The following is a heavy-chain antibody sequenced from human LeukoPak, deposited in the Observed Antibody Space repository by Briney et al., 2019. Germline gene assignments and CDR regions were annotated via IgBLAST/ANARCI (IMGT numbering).Heavy chain of an antibody. CDR2: IYTSGST. Sequence: SETLSLTCIVSGGSISSYYWSWIRQPAGKGLEWIGRIYTSGSTNYNPSLKSRVTMSVDTSKNQFSLKLSSVTAADTAVYYCARDLITMVRGVSSAFDIWGQGTMVTVSS. CDR3: ARDLITMVRGVSSAFDI. CDR1: GGSISSYY. D-gene: IGHD3-10*01. V-gene: IGHV4-4*07. J-gene: IGHJ3*02.